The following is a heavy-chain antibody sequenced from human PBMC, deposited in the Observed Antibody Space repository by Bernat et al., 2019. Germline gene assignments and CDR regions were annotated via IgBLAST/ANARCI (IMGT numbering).Heavy chain of an antibody. CDR1: GFTLHDFA. D-gene: IGHD6-13*01. J-gene: IGHJ4*02. CDR3: AREGKYRSTWYPLDY. V-gene: IGHV3-30*09. Sequence: QVQVVESGGGVVQPGRSLRLSCTASGFTLHDFAMYWVRQAPGKVLEWVAFISYDGSNKYYADSVKGRFAISRDISKSTLYLQMDSLGVEDTAVYYCAREGKYRSTWYPLDYWGQGTLVTVSS. CDR2: ISYDGSNK.